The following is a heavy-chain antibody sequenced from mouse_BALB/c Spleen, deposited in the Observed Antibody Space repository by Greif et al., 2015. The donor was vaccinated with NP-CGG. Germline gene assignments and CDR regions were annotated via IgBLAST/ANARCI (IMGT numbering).Heavy chain of an antibody. J-gene: IGHJ4*01. D-gene: IGHD2-14*01. V-gene: IGHV2-9*02. CDR2: IWAGGSA. CDR1: GFSLTSYG. CDR3: ARGVRDAMDY. Sequence: VQLQQSGPGLVAPSQSLSITCTVSGFSLTSYGVHWVRQPPGKGLEWLGVIWAGGSANYNSALMSRLSISKDNSKSQVFLKMNSLQTDDTAMYYCARGVRDAMDYWGQGTSVTVSS.